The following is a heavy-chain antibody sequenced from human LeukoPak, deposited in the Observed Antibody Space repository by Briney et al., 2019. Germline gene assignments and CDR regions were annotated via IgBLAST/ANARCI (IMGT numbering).Heavy chain of an antibody. V-gene: IGHV3-48*04. D-gene: IGHD6-13*01. CDR3: ARDSGDSSSWSFDY. CDR2: ISSSSSTI. Sequence: GGSLRLSCAASGFTFSSYSMNWVRQAPGKGLEWVSYISSSSSTIYYADSVKGRFTISRDNAKNSLYLQMNSLRAEDTAVYYCARDSGDSSSWSFDYWGQGTLVTVSS. J-gene: IGHJ4*02. CDR1: GFTFSSYS.